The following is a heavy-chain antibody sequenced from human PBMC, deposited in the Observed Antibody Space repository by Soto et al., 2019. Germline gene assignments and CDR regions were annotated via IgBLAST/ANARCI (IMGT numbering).Heavy chain of an antibody. Sequence: GGSLRLSCAASGFTFSSYAMSWVRQAPGKGLEWVSAISGSGGSTYYADSVKGRFTISRDNSKNTLYLQMNSLRAEDTAVYYCAKGSNRYYYYYYYMDVWGKGTTVTVSS. CDR2: ISGSGGST. J-gene: IGHJ6*03. D-gene: IGHD4-4*01. CDR3: AKGSNRYYYYYYYMDV. CDR1: GFTFSSYA. V-gene: IGHV3-23*01.